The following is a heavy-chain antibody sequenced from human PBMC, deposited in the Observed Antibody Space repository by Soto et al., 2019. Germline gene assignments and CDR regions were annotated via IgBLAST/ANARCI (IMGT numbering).Heavy chain of an antibody. CDR2: ISGGGFKK. CDR1: AFIFENFA. Sequence: GGPPRSSGAASAFIFENFAMSWVLQDPEKGREWISSISGGGFKKYYADSVKGRFTISRDNSKSTVYLELNNLSAEDTAVYHCAKNQGVELVPLATVDWFDPWGQGSVVTVPS. V-gene: IGHV3-23*01. CDR3: AKNQGVELVPLATVDWFDP. J-gene: IGHJ5*02. D-gene: IGHD1-26*01.